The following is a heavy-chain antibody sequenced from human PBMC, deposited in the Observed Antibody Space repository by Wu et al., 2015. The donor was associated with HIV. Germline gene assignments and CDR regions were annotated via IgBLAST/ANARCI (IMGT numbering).Heavy chain of an antibody. CDR1: GYTFSNYH. V-gene: IGHV1-2*02. CDR2: INSRSGDR. Sequence: QVQLMQSGAEVKKPGASVKVSCKASGYTFSNYHMHWVRQAPGQGLEWMGWINSRSGDRDYAPKFQGRVTLTRDTSINTVFMDFRSLTSDDTAVYFCARVRTARGAFDYWGLGTLVIVSS. CDR3: ARVRTARGAFDY. J-gene: IGHJ4*02. D-gene: IGHD4/OR15-4a*01.